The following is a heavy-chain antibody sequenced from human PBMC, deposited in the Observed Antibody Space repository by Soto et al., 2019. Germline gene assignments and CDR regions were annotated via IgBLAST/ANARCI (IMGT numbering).Heavy chain of an antibody. J-gene: IGHJ4*02. Sequence: TGGSLRLSCAASGITFSDYGMHWVRQAPGKGLEWVAGVWKDGSNRYCVDSVKGRFTISRDNSKNTLCLQMNSLRDEDTAVYYCAKVPRGSNFGYYNFWGQGTLVTVSS. CDR1: GITFSDYG. CDR3: AKVPRGSNFGYYNF. D-gene: IGHD5-18*01. V-gene: IGHV3-30*02. CDR2: VWKDGSNR.